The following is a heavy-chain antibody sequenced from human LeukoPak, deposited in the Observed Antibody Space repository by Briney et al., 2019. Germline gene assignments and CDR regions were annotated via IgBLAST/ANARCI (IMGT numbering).Heavy chain of an antibody. CDR3: ARDNSVEDTAWWFDP. D-gene: IGHD4-23*01. Sequence: SETLSLTCAVYGGSFSGYYWSWIRQPPGKGLEWIGEINHSGSTNYNPSLKSRVTISVDTSKNQFSLKLSSVTAAGTAVYYCARDNSVEDTAWWFDPWGQGTLVTVSS. J-gene: IGHJ5*02. CDR1: GGSFSGYY. V-gene: IGHV4-34*01. CDR2: INHSGST.